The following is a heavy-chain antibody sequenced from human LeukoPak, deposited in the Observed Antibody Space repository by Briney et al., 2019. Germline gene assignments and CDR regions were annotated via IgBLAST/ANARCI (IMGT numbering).Heavy chain of an antibody. J-gene: IGHJ6*03. V-gene: IGHV4-39*01. CDR3: ARQHADYYYYYMDV. Sequence: SETLSLTCSVSGASISSSYYYWGWIRQPPGKGLEWIGSIYYSGTTYYKTSLESRVTISMDTSKNQFSLRLKSATAADTAVYYCARQHADYYYYYMDVRGRGTPVTVSS. CDR2: IYYSGTT. CDR1: GASISSSYYY.